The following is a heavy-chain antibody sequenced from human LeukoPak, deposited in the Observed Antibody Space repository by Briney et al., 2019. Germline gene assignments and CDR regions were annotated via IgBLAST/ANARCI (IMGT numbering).Heavy chain of an antibody. CDR3: ARGEMAEYYFDY. D-gene: IGHD5-24*01. CDR2: INHSGST. CDR1: GGSFSGYY. V-gene: IGHV4-34*01. Sequence: PSETLSLTCAVYGGSFSGYYWSWIRQPPGKGLEWIGEINHSGSTNYNPSLKSRVTISVDTSKNQFSLKLSSVTAADTAVYYCARGEMAEYYFDYWGQGTLVTVSS. J-gene: IGHJ4*02.